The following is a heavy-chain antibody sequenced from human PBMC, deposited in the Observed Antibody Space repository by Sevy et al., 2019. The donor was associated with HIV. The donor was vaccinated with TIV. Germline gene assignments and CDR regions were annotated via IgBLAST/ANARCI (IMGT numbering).Heavy chain of an antibody. Sequence: GGSLRPSCAASGFSFINAWMNWVRQAPGKGLEWVGRIRSKADGGTADYAAPVKGRFITSRDDSENTLYLQMNSLRTEDTAIYYCTTVLGWEGTSDYWGQGTLVTVSS. V-gene: IGHV3-15*07. CDR1: GFSFINAW. J-gene: IGHJ4*02. D-gene: IGHD1-26*01. CDR3: TTVLGWEGTSDY. CDR2: IRSKADGGTA.